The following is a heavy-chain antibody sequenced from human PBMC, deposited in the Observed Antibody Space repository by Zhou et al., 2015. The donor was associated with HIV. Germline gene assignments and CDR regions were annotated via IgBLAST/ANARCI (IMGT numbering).Heavy chain of an antibody. D-gene: IGHD2-2*02. J-gene: IGHJ4*02. CDR2: IIPIFGTA. Sequence: QVQLVQSGAEVKKPGASVKVSCKASGGTFSSYAISWVRQAPGQGLEWMGGIIPIFGTANYAQKFQGRVTITADKSTSTAYMELSSLRSEDTAVYYCARVVGRPAAIEGHFDYWGQGTLVTVSS. V-gene: IGHV1-69*06. CDR1: GGTFSSYA. CDR3: ARVVGRPAAIEGHFDY.